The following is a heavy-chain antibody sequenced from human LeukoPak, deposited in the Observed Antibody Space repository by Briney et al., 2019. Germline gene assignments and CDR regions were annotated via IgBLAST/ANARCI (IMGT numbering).Heavy chain of an antibody. CDR2: INPNSGGT. J-gene: IGHJ4*02. Sequence: PGASVKVSCKTSGYTFTGYYMHWVRQAPGQGLEWMGWINPNSGGTNYAQKFQGRVTMTRDTSISTAYMELSRLRSDDTAVYYCARVHDYYDSSGYYSYWGQGTLVTVSS. CDR3: ARVHDYYDSSGYYSY. D-gene: IGHD3-22*01. V-gene: IGHV1-2*02. CDR1: GYTFTGYY.